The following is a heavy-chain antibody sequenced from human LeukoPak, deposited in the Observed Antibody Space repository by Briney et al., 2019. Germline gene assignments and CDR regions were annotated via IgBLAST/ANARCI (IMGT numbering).Heavy chain of an antibody. CDR2: ISYDGSNK. Sequence: GGSLRLSCAASGFTFSSYGMHWVRQAPGKGLEWVAVISYDGSNKYYADSVKGRFTISRDNSKNTLYLQMNSLRAEDTAAYYCAKDWSGCSGGSCYFGYFDYWGQGTLVTVSS. J-gene: IGHJ4*02. V-gene: IGHV3-30*18. D-gene: IGHD2-15*01. CDR3: AKDWSGCSGGSCYFGYFDY. CDR1: GFTFSSYG.